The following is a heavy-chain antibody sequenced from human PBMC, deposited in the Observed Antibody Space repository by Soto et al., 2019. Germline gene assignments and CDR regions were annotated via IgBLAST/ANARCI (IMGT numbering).Heavy chain of an antibody. D-gene: IGHD6-13*01. Sequence: SETLSLTCTVTGGSIGGYYWSWIRQSPGRGLEWIGCVYYSDGTNYNPSLKSRATMSMDKSNNQFSLRLRSVTAADTAVYYCARTESSSWSFFYYGMDVWGQGTTVT. CDR1: GGSIGGYY. V-gene: IGHV4-59*01. CDR3: ARTESSSWSFFYYGMDV. J-gene: IGHJ6*02. CDR2: VYYSDGT.